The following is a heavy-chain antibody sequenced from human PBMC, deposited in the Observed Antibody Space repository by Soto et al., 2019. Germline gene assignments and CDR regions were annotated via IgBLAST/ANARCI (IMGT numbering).Heavy chain of an antibody. Sequence: PGGSQRLSWTASRLTISSYGMHWVRQDPGNGLEWVAVIWYDGSYKYYADSVKGRFTISRDNSKNTLYLQMSSLRAEDTAVYYCARSPNYYDSSGYFDSWGQGTLVTAPQ. CDR1: RLTISSYG. CDR2: IWYDGSYK. V-gene: IGHV3-33*01. J-gene: IGHJ4*02. D-gene: IGHD3-22*01. CDR3: ARSPNYYDSSGYFDS.